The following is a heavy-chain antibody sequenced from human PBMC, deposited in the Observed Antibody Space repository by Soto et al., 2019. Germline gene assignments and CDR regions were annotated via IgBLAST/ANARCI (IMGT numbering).Heavy chain of an antibody. V-gene: IGHV4-59*08. CDR2: IYYSGNT. D-gene: IGHD3-10*01. Sequence: QVQLQESGPGLVKPSETLSLSCTVSGDSINSYYWSWIRQPPGKGLEWIAYIYYSGNTNYIPSLKRRVTISVDKSKNQFSLKLSSVTAADTAVYYCARQETYASGRAYYFDLWGQGTLVTVSS. J-gene: IGHJ4*02. CDR3: ARQETYASGRAYYFDL. CDR1: GDSINSYY.